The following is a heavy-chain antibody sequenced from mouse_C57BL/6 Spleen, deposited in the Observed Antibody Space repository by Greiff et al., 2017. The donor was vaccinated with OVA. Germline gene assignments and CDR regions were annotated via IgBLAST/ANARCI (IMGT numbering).Heavy chain of an antibody. D-gene: IGHD2-3*01. CDR2: ISYSGST. J-gene: IGHJ3*01. V-gene: IGHV3-1*01. CDR3: ARDEDGYYGFAY. CDR1: GYSITSGYD. Sequence: EVKLQQSGPGMVKPSQSLSLTCTVTGYSITSGYDWHWIRHFPGNKLEWMGYISYSGSTNYNPSLKSRISITHDTSKNHFFLKLNSVTTEDTATYYCARDEDGYYGFAYWGQGTLVTVSA.